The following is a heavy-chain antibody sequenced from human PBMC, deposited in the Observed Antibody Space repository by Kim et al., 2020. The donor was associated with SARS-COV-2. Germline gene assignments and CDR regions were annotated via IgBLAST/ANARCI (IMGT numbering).Heavy chain of an antibody. D-gene: IGHD5-12*01. J-gene: IGHJ4*02. CDR2: T. V-gene: IGHV3-48*03. CDR3: TGEIGWLHQIDH. Sequence: TYYADSVTGRFTISRDNAKNSRLLQMNSLRAEDTALYFCTGEIGWLHQIDHWGQGTLVIVSS.